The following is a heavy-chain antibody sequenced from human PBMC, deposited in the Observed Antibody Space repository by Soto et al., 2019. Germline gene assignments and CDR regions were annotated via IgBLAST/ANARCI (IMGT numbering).Heavy chain of an antibody. J-gene: IGHJ4*02. Sequence: PGGSLRLSCAASGFTFSSYAMHWVRQAPGKGLEWVAVISYDGSNKYYADSVKGRFTISRDNSKNTLYLQMNSLRAEDTAVYYCARNQGPYSGRYYAYWGQGTLVTVSS. CDR1: GFTFSSYA. CDR3: ARNQGPYSGRYYAY. V-gene: IGHV3-30-3*01. D-gene: IGHD1-26*01. CDR2: ISYDGSNK.